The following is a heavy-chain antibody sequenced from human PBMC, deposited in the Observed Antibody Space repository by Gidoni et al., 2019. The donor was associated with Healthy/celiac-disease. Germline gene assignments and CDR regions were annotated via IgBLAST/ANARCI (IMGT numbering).Heavy chain of an antibody. J-gene: IGHJ5*02. CDR2: IYYSGNT. V-gene: IGHV4-59*08. Sequence: QVQLQESGPGLVKPSETLSLTGTVSGGSISSYYWSWIRQPPGKGLEWIGYIYYSGNTNYNPSLNSRVTISVDTSNNQFSLKLSSVTAADTALYYCARHNPGNWFDPWGQGILVTVSS. CDR1: GGSISSYY. CDR3: ARHNPGNWFDP.